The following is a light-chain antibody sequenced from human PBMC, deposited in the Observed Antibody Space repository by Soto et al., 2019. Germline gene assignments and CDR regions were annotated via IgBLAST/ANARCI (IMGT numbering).Light chain of an antibody. CDR3: QQYHTSPLT. Sequence: IVLTQSPGTLSLSPGERATFSCMASQSVSSSYIAWYQQKRGQAPRRLIYGASIMATGIPDRFSGSGSGTDFTLTISRLEHEDFALYYCQQYHTSPLTFGQGTKVDIK. CDR2: GAS. CDR1: QSVSSSY. J-gene: IGKJ1*01. V-gene: IGKV3-20*01.